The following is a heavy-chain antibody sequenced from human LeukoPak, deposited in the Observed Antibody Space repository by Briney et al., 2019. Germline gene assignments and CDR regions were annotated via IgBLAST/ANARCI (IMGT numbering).Heavy chain of an antibody. J-gene: IGHJ4*02. V-gene: IGHV3-30-3*01. CDR1: GFTFRSYA. CDR3: AREELLYFDY. CDR2: MSYDGSNK. D-gene: IGHD1-7*01. Sequence: GGSLRLSCAASGFTFRSYAMHWVRQAPGKGLEWVAVMSYDGSNKYYADSVKGRFTISRDNSKNTLYLQMNSLRAEDTAVYYCAREELLYFDYWGQGTLVTVSS.